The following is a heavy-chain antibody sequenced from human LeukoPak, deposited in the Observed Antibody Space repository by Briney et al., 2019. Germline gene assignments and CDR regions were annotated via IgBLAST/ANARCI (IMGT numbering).Heavy chain of an antibody. D-gene: IGHD1-7*01. Sequence: SETLSLTCTVSGGSISSYYWSWIRQPPGKGLEWIGYIYYSGSTNYNPSLKSRVTISVDTSKNQFSLKLSSVTAADTAVYYCARLTRNWNYVRSAFDIWGQGTMVTVSS. J-gene: IGHJ3*02. CDR3: ARLTRNWNYVRSAFDI. CDR1: GGSISSYY. V-gene: IGHV4-59*12. CDR2: IYYSGST.